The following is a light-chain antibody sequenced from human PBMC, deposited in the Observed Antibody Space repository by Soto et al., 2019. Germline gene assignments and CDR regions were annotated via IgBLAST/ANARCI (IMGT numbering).Light chain of an antibody. Sequence: DIQMTQSPYSLSASVGDRVTITCRASQSISSYLNWYQQKPGKAPKLLIYAASSRATGIPDRFSGSGSGTDFTLTISRLEPEDFAVYYCQQSGSSPRTFGQGTKVDIK. V-gene: IGKV1-39*01. CDR2: AAS. J-gene: IGKJ1*01. CDR3: QQSGSSPRT. CDR1: QSISSY.